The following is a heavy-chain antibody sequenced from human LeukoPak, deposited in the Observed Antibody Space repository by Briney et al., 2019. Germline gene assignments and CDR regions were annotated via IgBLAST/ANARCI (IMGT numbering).Heavy chain of an antibody. J-gene: IGHJ6*02. CDR1: GGSISSSSYY. V-gene: IGHV4-39*07. D-gene: IGHD2-2*01. CDR2: IYYSGST. Sequence: SETLSLTCTVSGGSISSSSYYWGWIRQPPGKGLEWIGSIYYSGSTYYNPSLKSRVTISVDTSKNQFSLKLSSVTAADTAVYYCAREGVPAAMRYGMDVWGQGTTVTVSS. CDR3: AREGVPAAMRYGMDV.